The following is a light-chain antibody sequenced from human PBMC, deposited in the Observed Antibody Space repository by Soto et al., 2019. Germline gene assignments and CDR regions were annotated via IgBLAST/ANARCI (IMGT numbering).Light chain of an antibody. V-gene: IGLV2-14*01. J-gene: IGLJ2*01. CDR3: NSYTPSRTLV. CDR2: EVS. Sequence: QSALTQPASVSGSPGQSITISCTGTSSDVGAYKYVSWYQQYPGKAPKLMIYEVSNRPSGVSNRFSGSKSGNTDSLTISGLQAEDEADYYCNSYTPSRTLVFGGGPKVTVL. CDR1: SSDVGAYKY.